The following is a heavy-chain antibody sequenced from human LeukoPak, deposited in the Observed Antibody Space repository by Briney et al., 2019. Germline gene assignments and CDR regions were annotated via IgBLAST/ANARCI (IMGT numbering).Heavy chain of an antibody. J-gene: IGHJ4*02. D-gene: IGHD3-9*01. CDR1: GGSISSGSYY. CDR3: ASGLRYFDLYY. V-gene: IGHV4-61*02. Sequence: SETLSLTCTVSGGSISSGSYYWSWIRQPAGKGLEWIGRIYTSGSTNYNPSLKSRVTISVGTSKNQFSLKLSSVTAADTAVYYCASGLRYFDLYYWGQGTLVTVSS. CDR2: IYTSGST.